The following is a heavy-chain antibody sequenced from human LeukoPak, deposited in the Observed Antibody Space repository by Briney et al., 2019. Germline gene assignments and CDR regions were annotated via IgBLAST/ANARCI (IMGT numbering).Heavy chain of an antibody. Sequence: GGSLRLSCAASGFTFSSYSMNWVRQAPGKGLEWVSAIHTSGDTCYADSVKGRFTISRDTSKNTLYLQINSLRVEDTAVYYCIVFGNSNHWGQGTLVTVSS. J-gene: IGHJ5*02. V-gene: IGHV3-53*01. CDR1: GFTFSSYS. CDR3: IVFGNSNH. D-gene: IGHD4-23*01. CDR2: IHTSGDT.